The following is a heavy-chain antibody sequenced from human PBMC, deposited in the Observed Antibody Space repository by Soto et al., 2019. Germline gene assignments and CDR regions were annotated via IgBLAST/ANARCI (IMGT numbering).Heavy chain of an antibody. D-gene: IGHD3-10*01. CDR1: GFTFSSYA. CDR2: ISYDGSNK. CDR3: ARFPVGTMVRVPNFGY. Sequence: QVQLVESGGGVVQPGRSLRLSCAASGFTFSSYAMHWVRQAPGKGLEWVAVISYDGSNKYYGDSVKGRFPISRENSKNXLNRQLNSLRAENTAVYYCARFPVGTMVRVPNFGYWGKRTVDTGS. J-gene: IGHJ4*02. V-gene: IGHV3-30*14.